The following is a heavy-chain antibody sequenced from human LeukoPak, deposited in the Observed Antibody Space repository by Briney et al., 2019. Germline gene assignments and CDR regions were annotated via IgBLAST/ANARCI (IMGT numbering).Heavy chain of an antibody. Sequence: ASVKVSCKASGYTFTSYHMHWVRQAPGQGLEWMGIIKASGGSTGYAQKFQGRVTMTRDTSTNTVYMELSSLKSEDTAIYYCGEDSGWAFDYWGQGTLVPVSP. J-gene: IGHJ4*02. CDR1: GYTFTSYH. CDR2: IKASGGST. D-gene: IGHD6-25*01. V-gene: IGHV1-46*01. CDR3: GEDSGWAFDY.